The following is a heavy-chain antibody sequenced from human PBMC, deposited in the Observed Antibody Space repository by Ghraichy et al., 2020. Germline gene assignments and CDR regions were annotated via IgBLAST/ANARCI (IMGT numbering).Heavy chain of an antibody. CDR3: ARGIAARLSGRDRGVSRDY. CDR1: GGSFSGYY. J-gene: IGHJ4*02. D-gene: IGHD6-6*01. V-gene: IGHV4-34*01. Sequence: SETLSLTCAVYGGSFSGYYWSWIRQPPGKGLEWIGEINHSGSTNYNPSLKSRVTISVDTSKNQFSLKLSSVTAADTAVYYCARGIAARLSGRDRGVSRDYWGQGTLVTVSS. CDR2: INHSGST.